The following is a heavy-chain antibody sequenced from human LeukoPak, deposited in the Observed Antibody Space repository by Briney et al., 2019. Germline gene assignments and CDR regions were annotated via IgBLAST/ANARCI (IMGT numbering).Heavy chain of an antibody. CDR1: GYTFTSYG. Sequence: ALVKVSCKASGYTFTSYGISWVRQAPGQGLEWMGWISAYNGNTNYAQKLQGRVTMTTDTSTSTAYMELRSLRSDDTAVYYCARDHRVHCSGGSCYSGGFDPWGQGTLVTVSS. V-gene: IGHV1-18*01. J-gene: IGHJ5*02. CDR3: ARDHRVHCSGGSCYSGGFDP. D-gene: IGHD2-15*01. CDR2: ISAYNGNT.